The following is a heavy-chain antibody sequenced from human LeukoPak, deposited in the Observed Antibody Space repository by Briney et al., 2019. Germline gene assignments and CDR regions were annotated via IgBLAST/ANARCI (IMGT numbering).Heavy chain of an antibody. CDR2: ISGSGGTT. D-gene: IGHD5-12*01. Sequence: GGTLRLSCKASGFTFSSYAMSWVRQAPGKGLEWVSAISGSGGTTYYVDSVKSRFTISRDNFKNTLYLQMNSLRAEDTAVYYCAKVGWLRSRSSDDYWGQGTLVTVSS. V-gene: IGHV3-23*01. CDR1: GFTFSSYA. J-gene: IGHJ4*02. CDR3: AKVGWLRSRSSDDY.